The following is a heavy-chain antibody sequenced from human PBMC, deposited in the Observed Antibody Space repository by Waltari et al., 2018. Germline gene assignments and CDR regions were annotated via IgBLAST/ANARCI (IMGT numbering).Heavy chain of an antibody. Sequence: QLQLQESGPGLVKPSGTLSLTCAVSGGSISSSNWWSWVRQPPGKGLEWIGDIYHSGSTNYNPSLKSRVTISVDKSKNQFSLKLSSVTAADTAVYYCVSIVGAYFRGYAFDIWGQGTMVTVSS. V-gene: IGHV4-4*02. CDR1: GGSISSSNW. CDR3: VSIVGAYFRGYAFDI. J-gene: IGHJ3*02. D-gene: IGHD1-26*01. CDR2: IYHSGST.